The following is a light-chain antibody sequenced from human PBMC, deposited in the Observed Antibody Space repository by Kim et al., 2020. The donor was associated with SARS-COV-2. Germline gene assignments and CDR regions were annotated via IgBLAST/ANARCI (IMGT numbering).Light chain of an antibody. CDR1: SGDVGAYNF. CDR2: DVT. V-gene: IGLV2-11*01. J-gene: IGLJ2*01. Sequence: QSALTQPRSVSGSPGQSVTISCIGTSGDVGAYNFVSWYQQHPGKAPKLMIYDVTERPSGVPARFSGSKSGNTASLTISGLQAEDEANYYCCSYAGRFNHWLFGGGTQLTVL. CDR3: CSYAGRFNHWL.